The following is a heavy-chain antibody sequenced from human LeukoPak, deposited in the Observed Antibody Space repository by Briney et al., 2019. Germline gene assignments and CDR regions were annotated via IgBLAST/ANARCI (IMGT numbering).Heavy chain of an antibody. CDR2: INHSGST. Sequence: PSETLSLTCAVYGGSFSGYYWSWIRQPPGKGLEWIGEINHSGSTNYNPSLKSRVTISVDTSKNQFSLKLSSVTAADTAVYYCASAKIVGATVFDYGPREPWSPSPQ. CDR1: GGSFSGYY. V-gene: IGHV4-34*01. CDR3: ASAKIVGATVFDY. D-gene: IGHD1-26*01. J-gene: IGHJ4*02.